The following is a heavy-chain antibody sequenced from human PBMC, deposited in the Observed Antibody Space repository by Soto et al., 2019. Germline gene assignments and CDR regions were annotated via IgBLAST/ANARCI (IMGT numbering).Heavy chain of an antibody. Sequence: QVQLVQSGAEVKKPGASVKVSCKASGYTFTSYGISWVRQAPGQGLEWMGWISAYNGNTNYAQKLQGRVTMTTDTSPSTAYMGLRSLRSDDTAVYYCARDGYIVAYDQYGMDVWGQGTTVTVSS. CDR2: ISAYNGNT. CDR1: GYTFTSYG. CDR3: ARDGYIVAYDQYGMDV. J-gene: IGHJ6*02. D-gene: IGHD5-12*01. V-gene: IGHV1-18*01.